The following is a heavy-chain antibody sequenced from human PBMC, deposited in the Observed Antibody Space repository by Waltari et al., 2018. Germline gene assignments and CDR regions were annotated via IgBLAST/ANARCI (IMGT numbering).Heavy chain of an antibody. D-gene: IGHD3-22*01. J-gene: IGHJ3*02. CDR1: GGSISSSSYY. V-gene: IGHV4-39*07. CDR3: ARPHVTMIVSRAFDI. CDR2: IYYSGST. Sequence: QLQLQESGPGLVKPSETLSLTCTVSGGSISSSSYYWGWIRQPPGKGLEWIGSIYYSGSTYYNPSLNIRVTISVDTSKNQFSLKLSSVTAADTAVYYCARPHVTMIVSRAFDIWGQGTMVTVSS.